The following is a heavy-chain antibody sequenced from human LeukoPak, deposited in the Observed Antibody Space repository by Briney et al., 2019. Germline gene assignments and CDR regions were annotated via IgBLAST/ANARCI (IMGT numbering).Heavy chain of an antibody. D-gene: IGHD6-13*01. V-gene: IGHV3-30*04. J-gene: IGHJ4*02. Sequence: PGRSLRLSCAASGITFNTYSMHWVRQAPGKGLEWVAVISYDGSNKYYADSVKGRFTVSRDKSKNTLYLQFNSLRAEETAVYYCASQIAAAGTYLTPHYWGQGTLVTVSS. CDR2: ISYDGSNK. CDR3: ASQIAAAGTYLTPHY. CDR1: GITFNTYS.